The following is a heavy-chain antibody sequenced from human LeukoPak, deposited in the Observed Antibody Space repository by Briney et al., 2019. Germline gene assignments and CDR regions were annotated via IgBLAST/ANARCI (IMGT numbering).Heavy chain of an antibody. CDR2: IYYSGST. CDR3: ARVAGDTALDAFDI. CDR1: GGSISSSSYY. V-gene: IGHV4-39*07. J-gene: IGHJ3*02. Sequence: SETLSLTCTVSGGSISSSSYYWGWIRQPPGKGLEWIGSIYYSGSTDYNPSLKSRVTISIDTSKNQFSLRLSSVTAADTAVYYCARVAGDTALDAFDIWGQGTMVTVSS. D-gene: IGHD7-27*01.